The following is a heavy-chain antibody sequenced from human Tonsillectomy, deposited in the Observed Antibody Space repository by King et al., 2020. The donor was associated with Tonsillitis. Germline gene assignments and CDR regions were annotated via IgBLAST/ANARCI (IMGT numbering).Heavy chain of an antibody. CDR2: IYPGDSDT. Sequence: QLVQSGAEVKKPGESLRISCKGSGYNFNTYWIGWVRQMPGKGLEFMGIIYPGDSDTRYSPSFHGQVTMSVDKSISTAYLQWSSLKASDTAMYYCARRLAYTYFDNWGQGTLVTVSS. D-gene: IGHD1-14*01. J-gene: IGHJ4*02. V-gene: IGHV5-51*01. CDR1: GYNFNTYW. CDR3: ARRLAYTYFDN.